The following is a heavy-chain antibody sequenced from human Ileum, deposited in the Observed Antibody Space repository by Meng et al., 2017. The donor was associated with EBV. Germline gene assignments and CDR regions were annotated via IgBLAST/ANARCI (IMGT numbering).Heavy chain of an antibody. J-gene: IGHJ4*02. CDR2: VYHDGAT. CDR1: GDSVSGSDW. D-gene: IGHD3-10*01. V-gene: IGHV4-4*02. CDR3: ARSSPIVRGLGY. Sequence: QVQLQGSGPGLVKPSGTLSLPCAVSGDSVSGSDWWSWVRQPPGKGLEWIGEVYHDGATNYHPSLKSRVTISLDKSKNEVNLHLNSLTAADTAVYFCARSSPIVRGLGYWGQGTLVTVSS.